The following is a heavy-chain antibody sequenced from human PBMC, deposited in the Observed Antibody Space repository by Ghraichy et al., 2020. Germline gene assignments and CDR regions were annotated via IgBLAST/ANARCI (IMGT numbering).Heavy chain of an antibody. CDR1: GFTFSSYS. J-gene: IGHJ3*02. CDR2: ISSSSSTI. V-gene: IGHV3-48*02. CDR3: ARGERGDYGDHDAFDI. Sequence: GGSLRLSCAASGFTFSSYSMNWVRQAPGKGLEWVSYISSSSSTIYYADSVKGRFTISRDNAKNSLYLQMNSLRDEDTAVYYCARGERGDYGDHDAFDIWGQGTMVTVSS. D-gene: IGHD4-17*01.